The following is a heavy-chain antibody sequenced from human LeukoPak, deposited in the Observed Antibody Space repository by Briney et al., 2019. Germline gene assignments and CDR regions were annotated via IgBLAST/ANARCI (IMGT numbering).Heavy chain of an antibody. D-gene: IGHD3-10*01. CDR2: IYHSGST. CDR3: ARDYWERFGELTISGPYNWFDP. V-gene: IGHV4-38-2*02. CDR1: GYSISSGYY. J-gene: IGHJ5*02. Sequence: SETLSLTCTVSGYSISSGYYWGWIRQPPGKGLEWIGSIYHSGSTYYNPSLKSRVTISVDTSKNQFSLKLSSVTAADTAVYYCARDYWERFGELTISGPYNWFDPWGQGTLVTVSS.